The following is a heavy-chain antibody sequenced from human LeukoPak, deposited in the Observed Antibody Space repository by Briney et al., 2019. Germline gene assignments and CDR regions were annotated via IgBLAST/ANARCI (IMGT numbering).Heavy chain of an antibody. CDR3: AREGPEYCSSTSCRPLGAFDI. CDR1: GGTFSNYA. D-gene: IGHD2-2*01. CDR2: IIPRFDTP. V-gene: IGHV1-69*05. Sequence: ASVKVSCKTSGGTFSNYAFSWVRQAPGQGLEWMAGIIPRFDTPNYAQRFQGRVTITTDESSSTAHMELNSLRSEDTAVYYCAREGPEYCSSTSCRPLGAFDIWGQGTMVTVSS. J-gene: IGHJ3*02.